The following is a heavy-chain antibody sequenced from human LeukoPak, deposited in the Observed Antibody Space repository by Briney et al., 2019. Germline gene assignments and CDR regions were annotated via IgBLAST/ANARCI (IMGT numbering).Heavy chain of an antibody. CDR1: GYTFTRYG. D-gene: IGHD2-2*01. CDR2: ITAYNGNT. J-gene: IGHJ5*02. CDR3: ARSYCSSSICYARATGWFDP. Sequence: ASVKVCCKASGYTFTRYGISWVRQAPGQGLEWMGWITAYNGNTNCAQKFQGRVTMTTDTSTSTAYMELTSLRSDDTAVYYCARSYCSSSICYARATGWFDPWGQGTLVTVSS. V-gene: IGHV1-18*01.